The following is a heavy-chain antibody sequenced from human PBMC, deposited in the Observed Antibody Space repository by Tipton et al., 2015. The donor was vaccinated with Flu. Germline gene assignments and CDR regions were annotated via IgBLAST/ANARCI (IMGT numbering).Heavy chain of an antibody. CDR1: GASLSGGGYY. Sequence: TLSLTCSVSGASLSGGGYYWSWIRQYPGKGLEWIGHILGNGNTFYKPSLKSRFTLSLDTSKTQFSLNVTSVTAADTAVYYCARDSAAHYGMDVWGQGTTVTVSS. V-gene: IGHV4-31*03. J-gene: IGHJ6*02. CDR3: ARDSAAHYGMDV. D-gene: IGHD6-13*01. CDR2: ILGNGNT.